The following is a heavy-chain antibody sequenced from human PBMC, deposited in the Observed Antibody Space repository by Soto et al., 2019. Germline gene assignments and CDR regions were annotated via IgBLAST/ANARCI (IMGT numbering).Heavy chain of an antibody. D-gene: IGHD6-25*01. J-gene: IGHJ4*02. Sequence: ESGGGVVQPGRSLRLSCVASGFAFSSYGMHWVRQAPGKGMEWVAVISYDGSNTYYADSVKGRFTISRDNSKKTLNLQMNSLRPEDTGAYYCAKVFDSSGRGYFDNWGQGTLVTVSS. CDR3: AKVFDSSGRGYFDN. V-gene: IGHV3-30*18. CDR2: ISYDGSNT. CDR1: GFAFSSYG.